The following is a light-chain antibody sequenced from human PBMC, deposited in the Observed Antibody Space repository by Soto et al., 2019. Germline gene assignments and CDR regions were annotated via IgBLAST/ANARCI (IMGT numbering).Light chain of an antibody. Sequence: QAVVTQEPSLTVSPGGKVTLTCGSSTGAVTSGHFPYWFQQKPGQAPRTLIYDTNNKHSWTPARFSGSLLGGKAALTLSGAQPEDEAEYYCLLSYSGARVFCGGTQLTVL. CDR3: LLSYSGARV. V-gene: IGLV7-46*01. CDR2: DTN. CDR1: TGAVTSGHF. J-gene: IGLJ3*02.